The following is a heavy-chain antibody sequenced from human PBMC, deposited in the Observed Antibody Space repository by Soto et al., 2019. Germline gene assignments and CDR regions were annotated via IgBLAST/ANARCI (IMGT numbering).Heavy chain of an antibody. D-gene: IGHD6-13*01. Sequence: ASVKVSCKASGYTFSDYDINWVRQATGQGLEWLGWMNPNSGNTGYAQKFQGRVTITADKSTSTAYMELSSLRSEDTAVYYCARDIGSSWSNWFDPWGQGTLVTVSS. CDR2: MNPNSGNT. CDR1: GYTFSDYD. CDR3: ARDIGSSWSNWFDP. J-gene: IGHJ5*02. V-gene: IGHV1-8*01.